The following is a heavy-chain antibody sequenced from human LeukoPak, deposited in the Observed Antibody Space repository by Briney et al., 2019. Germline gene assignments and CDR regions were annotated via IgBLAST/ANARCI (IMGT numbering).Heavy chain of an antibody. CDR2: ISSSGSTI. Sequence: GGSLRLSCAASGFTFSSYSMNWVRQAPGKGLEWVSYISSSGSTIYYADSVKGRFTISRDNAENSLFLQMNSLRAEDTAVYYCAREVGVVGATCDYWGQGTLVTVSS. J-gene: IGHJ4*02. CDR3: AREVGVVGATCDY. V-gene: IGHV3-48*04. D-gene: IGHD1-26*01. CDR1: GFTFSSYS.